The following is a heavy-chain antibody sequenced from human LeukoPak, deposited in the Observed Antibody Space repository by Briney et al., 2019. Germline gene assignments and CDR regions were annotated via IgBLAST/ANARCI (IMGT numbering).Heavy chain of an antibody. V-gene: IGHV4-39*01. D-gene: IGHD1-1*01. Sequence: SETLSLTCTISGGSISSSSYYWGWIRQPPGKGLEWIGTIYYSGSAYYNPSLRSRVTISVDTSKSQFSLKLSSVTAADTAVYYCARQAWNYFDYWGQGTLVTVSS. CDR1: GGSISSSSYY. J-gene: IGHJ4*02. CDR2: IYYSGSA. CDR3: ARQAWNYFDY.